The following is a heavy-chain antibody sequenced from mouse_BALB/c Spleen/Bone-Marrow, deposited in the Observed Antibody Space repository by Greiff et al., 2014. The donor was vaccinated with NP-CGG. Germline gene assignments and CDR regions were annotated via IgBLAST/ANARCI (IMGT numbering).Heavy chain of an antibody. V-gene: IGHV7-3*02. CDR3: ARYDGYSDNAMDY. D-gene: IGHD2-3*01. CDR1: GFTFTDYY. J-gene: IGHJ4*01. CDR2: IRNKANGYTT. Sequence: EVQVVESGGGLVQPGSSLRLSYATSGFTFTDYYMNWVRQPPGKALEWLGFIRNKANGYTTEFSASVKGRFTISRDNSQSILYLQMNTLRAEDSATYYCARYDGYSDNAMDYWGQGTSVTVSS.